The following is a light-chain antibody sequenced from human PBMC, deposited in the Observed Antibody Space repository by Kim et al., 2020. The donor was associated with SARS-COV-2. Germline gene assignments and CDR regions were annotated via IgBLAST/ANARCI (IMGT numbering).Light chain of an antibody. V-gene: IGKV3-11*01. J-gene: IGKJ2*01. CDR1: QSVGNS. Sequence: LSPGERAPLSCRASQSVGNSLAWYQHRPGQAPRLLMYDVSNRAAGIPARFSGSGSGTDFTLTITSLDPEDFAVYYCQQRRDWPAYTFGQGTKVEI. CDR3: QQRRDWPAYT. CDR2: DVS.